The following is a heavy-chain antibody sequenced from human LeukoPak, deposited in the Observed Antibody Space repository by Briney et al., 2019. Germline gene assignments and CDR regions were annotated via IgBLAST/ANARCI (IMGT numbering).Heavy chain of an antibody. J-gene: IGHJ4*02. CDR3: ARAGGNYCSSTSCFQSDV. V-gene: IGHV1-69*04. CDR2: IIPILGIA. CDR1: GYTFTSYD. D-gene: IGHD2-2*01. Sequence: SVKVSCKASGYTFTSYDINWVRQAPGQGLEWMGRIIPILGIANYAQKFQGRVTITADKSTSTAYMELSSLRSEDTAVYYCARAGGNYCSSTSCFQSDVWGQGTLVTVSS.